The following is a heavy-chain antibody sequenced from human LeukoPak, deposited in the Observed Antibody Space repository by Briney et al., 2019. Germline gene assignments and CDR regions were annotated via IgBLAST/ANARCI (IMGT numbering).Heavy chain of an antibody. J-gene: IGHJ6*03. Sequence: PSETLSLTCTVPGYSISSGYYWGWIRQPPGKGLEWIGSIYHSGSTYYNPSLKSRVTISVDTSKNRFSLKLSSVTAADTAVYYCARVDDYYYYMDVWGKGTTVTISS. V-gene: IGHV4-38-2*02. CDR1: GYSISSGYY. CDR2: IYHSGST. CDR3: ARVDDYYYYMDV.